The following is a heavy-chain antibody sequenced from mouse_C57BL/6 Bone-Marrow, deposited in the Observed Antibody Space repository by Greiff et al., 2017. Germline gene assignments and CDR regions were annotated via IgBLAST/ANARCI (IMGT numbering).Heavy chain of an antibody. V-gene: IGHV10-1*01. Sequence: EVQGVESGGGLVQPKGSLKLSCAASGFSFNTYAMNWVRQAPGKGLEWVARIRSKSNNYATYYADSVKDRFTISRDDSESMLYLQMNNLKTEDTAMYYCVRQTTVVANYVDYWGQGTTLTVSS. D-gene: IGHD1-1*01. CDR1: GFSFNTYA. CDR3: VRQTTVVANYVDY. CDR2: IRSKSNNYAT. J-gene: IGHJ2*01.